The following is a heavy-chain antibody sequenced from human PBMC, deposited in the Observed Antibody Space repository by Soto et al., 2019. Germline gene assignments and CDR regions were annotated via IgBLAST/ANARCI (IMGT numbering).Heavy chain of an antibody. J-gene: IGHJ6*03. V-gene: IGHV1-8*01. Sequence: ASVKGSCKASGYTITGDDINWVRQATGQGLEWMGWMNPNSGNTGYAQKFQGRVTMTRNTSISTAYMELSSLRSEDTAVYYCARGQRGSTSPGYYYYYMDVWGKGTTVTVSS. CDR3: ARGQRGSTSPGYYYYYMDV. D-gene: IGHD2-2*01. CDR2: MNPNSGNT. CDR1: GYTITGDD.